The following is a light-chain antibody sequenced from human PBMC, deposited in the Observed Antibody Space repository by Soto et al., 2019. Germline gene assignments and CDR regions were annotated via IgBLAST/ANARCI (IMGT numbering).Light chain of an antibody. CDR3: QQRGDWPPIT. CDR2: DAY. J-gene: IGKJ5*01. Sequence: EIVMTQSPDTLSVSPGERATLSCRASQSFRGLLAWYQQKPGQAPRLLIYDAYNRATGIPPRFSGSGSGTDFTLTISSLEPEDSAVYYCQQRGDWPPITFGQGTRLEIK. CDR1: QSFRGL. V-gene: IGKV3-11*01.